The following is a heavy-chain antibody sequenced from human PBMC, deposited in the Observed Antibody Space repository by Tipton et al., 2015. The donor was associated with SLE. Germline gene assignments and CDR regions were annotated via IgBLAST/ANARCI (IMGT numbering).Heavy chain of an antibody. J-gene: IGHJ4*02. CDR2: IYSGGST. D-gene: IGHD6-19*01. CDR3: ARDRVSGWFGFDY. V-gene: IGHV3-53*05. Sequence: SLRLSCAASGFTVSSNYMSWVRQTPGKGLEWVSVIYSGGSTYYADSVKGRLAITRDNSKNTLYLHMNSRRAEDTAVYYCARDRVSGWFGFDYWGQGTLVTVSS. CDR1: GFTVSSNY.